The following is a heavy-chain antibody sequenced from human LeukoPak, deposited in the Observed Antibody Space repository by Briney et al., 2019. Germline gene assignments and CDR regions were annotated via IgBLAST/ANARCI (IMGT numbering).Heavy chain of an antibody. Sequence: GASVKVSCKASNYTFTSYGISWVRQAPGQGLEWMAWINAYNGDTNYAQKLQGRVTLTTETSTSTAYMELRSLRSDDTAVYYCAKDRNGAFDIWGQGTMVTVSS. V-gene: IGHV1-18*01. CDR3: AKDRNGAFDI. CDR1: NYTFTSYG. CDR2: INAYNGDT. D-gene: IGHD2-8*01. J-gene: IGHJ3*02.